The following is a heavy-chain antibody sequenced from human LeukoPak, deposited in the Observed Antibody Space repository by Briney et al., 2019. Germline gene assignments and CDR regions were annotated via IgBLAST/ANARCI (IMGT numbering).Heavy chain of an antibody. D-gene: IGHD3-22*01. J-gene: IGHJ3*02. V-gene: IGHV3-72*01. CDR3: ARDQSESDNSAFDI. Sequence: GGSLRLSCAASGFTFSDHHMDWVRQAPGKGLEWVGRTRNKARGHTTEYAASVKGRFTISRDDSKTIVYLQMNSLKTEDTAVYFCARDQSESDNSAFDIWGQGTVVIVSS. CDR1: GFTFSDHH. CDR2: TRNKARGHTT.